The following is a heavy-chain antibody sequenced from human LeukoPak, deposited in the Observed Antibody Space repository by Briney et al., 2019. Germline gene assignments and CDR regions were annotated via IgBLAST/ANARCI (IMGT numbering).Heavy chain of an antibody. CDR3: ARGRRYYYDSSGYWEAFDI. D-gene: IGHD3-22*01. CDR2: INHSGST. V-gene: IGHV4-34*01. J-gene: IGHJ3*02. Sequence: PSETLSLTCAVYGGSFSGYYWSWIRQPPGKGLEWIGEINHSGSTNYHPPLKSRVTISVDTSKNQFSLTLSSVTAADTAVYYCARGRRYYYDSSGYWEAFDIWGQGTMVTVSS. CDR1: GGSFSGYY.